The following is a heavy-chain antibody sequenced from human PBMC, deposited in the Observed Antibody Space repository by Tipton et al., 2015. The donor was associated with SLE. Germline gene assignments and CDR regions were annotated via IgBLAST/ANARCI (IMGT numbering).Heavy chain of an antibody. CDR2: MNPNSRNT. CDR1: GYTSTKYD. Sequence: QSGPEVKKPGASVKVSCKASGYTSTKYDINWMRQATGQGLEWMGWMNPNSRNTGYAQKFQGRVTITRNTSINIVYMELSSLTSEDTAVYYCARGAGRRHFDYWGQGTLVTVSS. J-gene: IGHJ4*02. V-gene: IGHV1-8*03. CDR3: ARGAGRRHFDY.